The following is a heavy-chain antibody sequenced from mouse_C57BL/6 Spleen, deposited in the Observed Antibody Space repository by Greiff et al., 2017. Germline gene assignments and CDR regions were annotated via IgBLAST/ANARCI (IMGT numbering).Heavy chain of an antibody. CDR1: GFTFSSYG. CDR2: ISSGGSYT. V-gene: IGHV5-6*01. D-gene: IGHD2-4*01. J-gene: IGHJ2*01. Sequence: EVKVVESGGDLVKPGGSLKLSCAASGFTFSSYGMSWVRQTPDKRLEWVATISSGGSYTYYPDSVKGRFTISSDNAKNTLYLQMSSLKSEDTAMYYCARRGYDYDSSYFDYWGQGPTLTVSS. CDR3: ARRGYDYDSSYFDY.